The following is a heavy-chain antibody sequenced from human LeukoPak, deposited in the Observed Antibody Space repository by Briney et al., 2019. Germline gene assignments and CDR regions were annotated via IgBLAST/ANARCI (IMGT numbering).Heavy chain of an antibody. CDR2: ISSSVTT. CDR1: GGSISSDY. D-gene: IGHD3-10*01. J-gene: IGHJ6*02. V-gene: IGHV4-4*07. Sequence: PSETLSLTCTVSGGSISSDYWTWIRQPAGKGLEWIGRISSSVTTNYNPSPKSRVTMSVDTSKNQFSLNLTSVTAADTAVYYCARALPSGSGRGLDVWGQGTTVTVSS. CDR3: ARALPSGSGRGLDV.